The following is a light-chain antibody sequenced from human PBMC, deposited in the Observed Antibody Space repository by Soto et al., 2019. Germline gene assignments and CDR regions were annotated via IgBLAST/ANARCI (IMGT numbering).Light chain of an antibody. CDR1: QSVDNY. CDR3: QQRSTGPPLT. J-gene: IGKJ4*01. Sequence: EIVLTQSPDALSLSPGERATLACRASQSVDNYLAWYQQRPGQAPRLLIYDAPNRASGIPARFSGSGSGTDFTLTISSLEPEDFAVYYCQQRSTGPPLTFGGGTKVEI. V-gene: IGKV3-11*01. CDR2: DAP.